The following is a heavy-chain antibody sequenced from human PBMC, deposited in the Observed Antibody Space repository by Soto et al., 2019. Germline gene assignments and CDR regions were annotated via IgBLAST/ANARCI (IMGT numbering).Heavy chain of an antibody. CDR3: ARRCRYCSGGSRFDP. CDR1: GGSISSSSYY. Sequence: QLQLQESGPGLVKPSETLSLTCTVSGGSISSSSYYWGWIRQPPGKGLEWIGSIYYSGSTYYNPSLKSRVTLSVDTSKNQFSLKLSSVTAADTAVYYCARRCRYCSGGSRFDPWGQGTLVTVSS. J-gene: IGHJ5*02. V-gene: IGHV4-39*01. D-gene: IGHD2-15*01. CDR2: IYYSGST.